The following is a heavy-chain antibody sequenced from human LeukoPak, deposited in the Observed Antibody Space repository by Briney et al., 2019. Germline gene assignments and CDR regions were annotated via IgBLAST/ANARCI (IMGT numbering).Heavy chain of an antibody. CDR3: ARDPTQYYYDSSGPKLYYGMDV. CDR1: GFTFSSYG. V-gene: IGHV3-33*01. D-gene: IGHD3-22*01. J-gene: IGHJ6*02. Sequence: GGSLRLSCAASGFTFSSYGMHWVRQAPGKGLEWVAVIWYDGSNKYYADSVKGRFTISRDNSENTLYLQMNSLRAEDTAVYYCARDPTQYYYDSSGPKLYYGMDVWGQGTTVTVSS. CDR2: IWYDGSNK.